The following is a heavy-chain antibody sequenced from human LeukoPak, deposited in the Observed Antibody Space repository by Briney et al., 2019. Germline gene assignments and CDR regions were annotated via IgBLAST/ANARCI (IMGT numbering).Heavy chain of an antibody. D-gene: IGHD6-19*01. Sequence: GGSLRLSCAASGFTFSSSAMSWVRQAPGKGLEWVSAISDTGITTYYADSVKGRFTVSRDNSQNTLYQQMNSLRAEDTALYFCAKEGPPSSGWPFDYWGQGTLVTVSS. V-gene: IGHV3-23*01. CDR3: AKEGPPSSGWPFDY. J-gene: IGHJ4*02. CDR1: GFTFSSSA. CDR2: ISDTGITT.